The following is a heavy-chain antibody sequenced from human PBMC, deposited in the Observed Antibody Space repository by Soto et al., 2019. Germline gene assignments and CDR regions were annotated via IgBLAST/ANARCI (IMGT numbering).Heavy chain of an antibody. CDR2: IYYSGST. CDR3: ARPDQRNGTYYYYGMDV. J-gene: IGHJ6*02. Sequence: QLQLQESGPGLVKPSETLSLTCTVSGGSISSSSYYWGWIRQPPGKGLEWIGSIYYSGSTYYNPSLKSRVTISVDTSKNQFSLKLSSVTAADTAVYYCARPDQRNGTYYYYGMDVWGQGTTVTVSS. CDR1: GGSISSSSYY. D-gene: IGHD2-8*01. V-gene: IGHV4-39*01.